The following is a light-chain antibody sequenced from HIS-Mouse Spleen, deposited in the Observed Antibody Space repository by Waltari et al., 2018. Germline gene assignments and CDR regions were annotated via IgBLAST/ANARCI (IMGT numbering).Light chain of an antibody. CDR3: QQYNSYLT. CDR2: KAS. Sequence: DIQMTQSPSTLSASVGARVTITCRASQSISSWFAWYQQKPGKAPKLLIYKASSLESGVPSRFSGSGSGTEFTLTISSLQPDDFATYYCQQYNSYLTFGPGTKVDIK. J-gene: IGKJ3*01. CDR1: QSISSW. V-gene: IGKV1-5*03.